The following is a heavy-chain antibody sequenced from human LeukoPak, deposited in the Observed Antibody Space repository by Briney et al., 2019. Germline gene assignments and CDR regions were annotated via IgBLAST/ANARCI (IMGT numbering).Heavy chain of an antibody. Sequence: ASVKVSCKAFGYTFTTYDINWVRQAPGQGLEWMGIINPSGGSTSYAQKFQGRVTMTRDTSTSTVYMELSSLRSEDTAVYYCARGQKVSRQLDPWGQGTLVTVSS. V-gene: IGHV1-46*01. CDR2: INPSGGST. CDR3: ARGQKVSRQLDP. CDR1: GYTFTTYD. D-gene: IGHD2-2*01. J-gene: IGHJ5*02.